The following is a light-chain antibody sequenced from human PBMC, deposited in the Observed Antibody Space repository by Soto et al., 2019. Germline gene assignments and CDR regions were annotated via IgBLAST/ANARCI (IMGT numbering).Light chain of an antibody. CDR1: QRLSSSY. CDR3: QQSGKT. CDR2: GAS. J-gene: IGKJ1*01. Sequence: EIVLTQSPGTLSLSPGERATLSCRASQRLSSSYLAWYQQKPGQAPRLLTYGASNRATGIPGRFSGSGSGTDFTLTINRLEPEDFAVYYCQQSGKTFGQGTRVEIK. V-gene: IGKV3-20*01.